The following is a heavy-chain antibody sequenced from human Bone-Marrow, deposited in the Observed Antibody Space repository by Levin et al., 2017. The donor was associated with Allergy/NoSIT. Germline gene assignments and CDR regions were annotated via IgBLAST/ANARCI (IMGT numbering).Heavy chain of an antibody. CDR3: ARVYSSYAFDV. CDR1: GFTFRSYG. D-gene: IGHD6-6*01. Sequence: SCAASGFTFRSYGFHWVRQAAGKGLEWVAYISDDGSDKNNADSVRGRFTISRDNSKNTVNLQMNGLRAEDTAVYYCARVYSSYAFDVWGQGTMVTVSS. J-gene: IGHJ3*01. V-gene: IGHV3-30*04. CDR2: ISDDGSDK.